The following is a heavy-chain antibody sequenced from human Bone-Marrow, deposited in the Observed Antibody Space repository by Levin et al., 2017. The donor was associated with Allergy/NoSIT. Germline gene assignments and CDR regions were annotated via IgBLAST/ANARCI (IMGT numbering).Heavy chain of an antibody. CDR3: ARRYDFWSGYYAVYYYYYGMDV. CDR1: GYTFTSYD. D-gene: IGHD3-3*01. J-gene: IGHJ6*02. Sequence: ASVKVSCKASGYTFTSYDINWVRQATGQGLEWMGWMNPNSGNTGYAQKFQGRVTMTRNTSISTAYMELSSLRSEDTAVYYCARRYDFWSGYYAVYYYYYGMDVWGQGTTVTVSS. V-gene: IGHV1-8*01. CDR2: MNPNSGNT.